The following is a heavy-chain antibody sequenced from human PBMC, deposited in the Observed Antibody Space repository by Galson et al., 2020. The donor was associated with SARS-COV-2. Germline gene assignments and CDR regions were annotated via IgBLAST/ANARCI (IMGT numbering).Heavy chain of an antibody. CDR1: GYSFTSYW. CDR3: ARWGIYGGNFMGWYFDL. D-gene: IGHD4-17*01. CDR2: IYPGDSDT. Sequence: KIGESLKISCKGSGYSFTSYWIGWVRQMPGKGLEWMGIIYPGDSDTRYSPSFQGQVTISADKSISTAYLQWSSLKASDTAMYYCARWGIYGGNFMGWYFDLWGRGTLVTVSS. J-gene: IGHJ2*01. V-gene: IGHV5-51*01.